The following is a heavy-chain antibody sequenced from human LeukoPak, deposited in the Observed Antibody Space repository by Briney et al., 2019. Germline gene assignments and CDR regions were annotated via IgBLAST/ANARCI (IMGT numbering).Heavy chain of an antibody. Sequence: GGSLRLSCAVSGFTFSSYWMSWVRQAPGKGLEWVANIEQDESEKYYVGSVKGRFTISRDNAKNSLYLQMNSLRAEDTAVYYCARVEDYDILTGFDYWGQGTLVTVSS. J-gene: IGHJ4*02. CDR3: ARVEDYDILTGFDY. V-gene: IGHV3-7*01. D-gene: IGHD3-9*01. CDR2: IEQDESEK. CDR1: GFTFSSYW.